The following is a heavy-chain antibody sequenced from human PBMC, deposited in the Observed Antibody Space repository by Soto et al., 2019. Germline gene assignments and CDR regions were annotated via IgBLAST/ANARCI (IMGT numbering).Heavy chain of an antibody. CDR2: IKSKTDGGTT. Sequence: GESLKISCAASGFTFSNAWMSWVRQAPGKGLEWVGRIKSKTDGGTTDYTAPVKGRFTISRDDSKNTLYLQMNSLKTEDTAVYYCTTSHTYGSSWYRGWPYYMDVWGKGTTVTVSS. V-gene: IGHV3-15*01. J-gene: IGHJ6*03. CDR3: TTSHTYGSSWYRGWPYYMDV. D-gene: IGHD6-13*01. CDR1: GFTFSNAW.